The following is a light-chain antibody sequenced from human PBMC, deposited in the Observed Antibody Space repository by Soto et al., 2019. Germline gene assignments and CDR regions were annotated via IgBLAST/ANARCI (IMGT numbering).Light chain of an antibody. J-gene: IGKJ4*01. V-gene: IGKV1-5*03. CDR1: QSISSW. CDR3: QQYTSYST. Sequence: DIQMTQSPSTLSASVGDRITITCRASQSISSWLAWYQQKPGKAPKLLIYKASSLESGVASRFSGSGSGTEFTLTISSLQPDAFANYYCQQYTSYSTFGGGTKVEIK. CDR2: KAS.